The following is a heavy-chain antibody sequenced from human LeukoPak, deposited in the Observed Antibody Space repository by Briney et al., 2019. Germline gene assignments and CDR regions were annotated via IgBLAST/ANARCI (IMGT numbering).Heavy chain of an antibody. V-gene: IGHV4-59*08. D-gene: IGHD6-13*01. Sequence: SETLSLTCTVSGGSISSYYWSWIRQPPGKGLEWIGYIYYSGSTYYNPSLKSRVTISVDTSKNQFSLKLSSVTAADTAVYYCARNGGQLVGGERGYFDYWGQGTLVTVSS. CDR2: IYYSGST. CDR3: ARNGGQLVGGERGYFDY. CDR1: GGSISSYY. J-gene: IGHJ4*02.